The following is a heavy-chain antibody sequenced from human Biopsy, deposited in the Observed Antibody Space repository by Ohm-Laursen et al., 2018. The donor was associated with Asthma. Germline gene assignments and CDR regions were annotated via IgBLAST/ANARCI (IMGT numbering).Heavy chain of an antibody. CDR2: IHYSGST. CDR1: GVSIRSYY. V-gene: IGHV4-59*01. D-gene: IGHD2-15*01. CDR3: AGFCSGGNCPDH. J-gene: IGHJ4*02. Sequence: SETLSLTCPVSGVSIRSYYWTWIRQPPGKGLEWIGNIHYSGSTYSNPSFKSRVTISVDTSKKQISLRLSSVIAAYTAGYYCAGFCSGGNCPDHWGQGTLVTVSS.